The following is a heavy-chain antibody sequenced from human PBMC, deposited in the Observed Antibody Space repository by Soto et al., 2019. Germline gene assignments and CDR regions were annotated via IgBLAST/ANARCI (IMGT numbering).Heavy chain of an antibody. D-gene: IGHD2-15*01. CDR3: AHAEQGSGRSRPKLGDFSGCSCEPDGAFDF. CDR1: GFSLSTSGVG. V-gene: IGHV2-5*02. CDR2: IYWDDDK. Sequence: QITLKESGPTLVNPTQTLTLTCTFSGFSLSTSGVGVGWIRQPPGKALEWLALIYWDDDKRYSPSLKSRLTITKGTTKNLVVVTTTNRGPADTATYYCAHAEQGSGRSRPKLGDFSGCSCEPDGAFDFWGQGTMVTVSS. J-gene: IGHJ3*01.